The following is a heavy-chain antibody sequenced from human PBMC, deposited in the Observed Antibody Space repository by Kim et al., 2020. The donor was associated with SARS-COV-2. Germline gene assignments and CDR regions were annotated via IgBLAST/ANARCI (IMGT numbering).Heavy chain of an antibody. Sequence: SETLSLTCTVSGGSISSSSYYWGWIRQPPGKGLEWIGSIYYSGSTYYNPSLKSRVTISVDTSKNQFSLKLSSVTAADTAVYYCASDRLRQLLGVDYWGQGTLVTVSS. CDR1: GGSISSSSYY. CDR2: IYYSGST. J-gene: IGHJ4*02. D-gene: IGHD2-2*01. V-gene: IGHV4-39*01. CDR3: ASDRLRQLLGVDY.